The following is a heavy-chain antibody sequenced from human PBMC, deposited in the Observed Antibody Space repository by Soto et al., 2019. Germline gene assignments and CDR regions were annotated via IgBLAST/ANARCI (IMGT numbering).Heavy chain of an antibody. CDR3: ARLSSSGWPIDS. Sequence: SETLSLTCTVSGGSISSGGYYWNWIRQHPGRGLEWIGYTYYSENTYYNPSLNSRITISADTSKNQFSLKLSSVTAADTAVYYCARLSSSGWPIDSWGQGTLVTVSS. CDR1: GGSISSGGYY. J-gene: IGHJ4*02. V-gene: IGHV4-31*03. D-gene: IGHD6-19*01. CDR2: TYYSENT.